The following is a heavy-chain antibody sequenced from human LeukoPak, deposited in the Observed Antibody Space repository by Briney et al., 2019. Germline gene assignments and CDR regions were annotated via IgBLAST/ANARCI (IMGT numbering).Heavy chain of an antibody. Sequence: SVKVSCKASGGTFSSYAISWVRQAPGQGFEWMGGIIPIFGTANYAQKFQGRVTITADESTSTAYMELSSLRSEDTAVYYCARVEEYCSSTSCYANHAFDIWGQGTMVTVSS. J-gene: IGHJ3*02. CDR3: ARVEEYCSSTSCYANHAFDI. D-gene: IGHD2-2*01. V-gene: IGHV1-69*01. CDR1: GGTFSSYA. CDR2: IIPIFGTA.